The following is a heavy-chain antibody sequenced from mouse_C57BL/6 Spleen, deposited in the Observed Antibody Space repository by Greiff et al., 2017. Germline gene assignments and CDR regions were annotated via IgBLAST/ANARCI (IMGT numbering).Heavy chain of an antibody. J-gene: IGHJ2*01. CDR2: ISYSGST. CDR1: GYSITSGYD. CDR3: AREGENYFDY. Sequence: EVQVVESGPGMVKPSQSLSLTCTVTGYSITSGYDWHWIRHFPGNKLEWMGYISYSGSTNYNPSLKSRISITHDTSKNHFFLKLNSVTTEDTATYYCAREGENYFDYWGQGTTLTVSS. V-gene: IGHV3-1*01.